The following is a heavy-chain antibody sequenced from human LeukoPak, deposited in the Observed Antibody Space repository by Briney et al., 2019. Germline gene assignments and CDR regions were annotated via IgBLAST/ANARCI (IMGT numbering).Heavy chain of an antibody. CDR2: IYYSGST. Sequence: SETLSLTCTVSDGSISSYYWSWIRQPPGKGLEWIGYIYYSGSTNYNPSLKSRVTISVDTSKNQFSLKLSSVTAADTAVYYCARAGRSSAQNYYYYYKDVWGKGTTVTVSS. CDR3: ARAGRSSAQNYYYYYKDV. V-gene: IGHV4-59*01. CDR1: DGSISSYY. D-gene: IGHD6-25*01. J-gene: IGHJ6*03.